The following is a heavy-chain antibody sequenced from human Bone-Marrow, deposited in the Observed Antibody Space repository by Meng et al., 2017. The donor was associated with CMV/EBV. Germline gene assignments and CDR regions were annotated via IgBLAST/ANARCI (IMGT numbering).Heavy chain of an antibody. CDR1: GFSFSNYW. Sequence: GESLKISCVASGFSFSNYWMHWVRQAPGKGLVWVSRINSDGSSTSYADSVKGRFTISRDNAKNTLYLQMNSLRAEDTAVYYCAMGSGSYSWGQGTLVTVSS. CDR3: AMGSGSYS. D-gene: IGHD1-26*01. V-gene: IGHV3-74*01. CDR2: INSDGSST. J-gene: IGHJ4*02.